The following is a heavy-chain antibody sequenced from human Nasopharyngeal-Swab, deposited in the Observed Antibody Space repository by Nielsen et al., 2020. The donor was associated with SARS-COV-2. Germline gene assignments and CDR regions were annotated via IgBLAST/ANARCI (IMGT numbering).Heavy chain of an antibody. Sequence: WIRQPPGKGLEWIGSIYYSGSTYYNPSLKSRVTISVDTSKNQFSLKLSSVTAADTAVYYCASQGSGSYYLLYYYYGMDVRGQGTTVTVSS. J-gene: IGHJ6*02. CDR2: IYYSGST. CDR3: ASQGSGSYYLLYYYYGMDV. D-gene: IGHD1-26*01. V-gene: IGHV4-39*01.